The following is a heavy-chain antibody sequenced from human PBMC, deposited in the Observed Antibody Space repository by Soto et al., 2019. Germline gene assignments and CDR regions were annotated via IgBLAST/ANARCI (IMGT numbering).Heavy chain of an antibody. J-gene: IGHJ4*02. V-gene: IGHV3-7*01. CDR1: GFTFSSYW. D-gene: IGHD5-12*01. CDR3: AGGWLQLGFDY. Sequence: EVQLVESGGGLVQPGGSLRLSCAASGFTFSSYWMSWVRQAPGKGLEWVANIKQDGSEKNYVDCVKGRFTISRDNAQNSLYLQMNSLRPEDTAVYYCAGGWLQLGFDYWGQGTLVTVSS. CDR2: IKQDGSEK.